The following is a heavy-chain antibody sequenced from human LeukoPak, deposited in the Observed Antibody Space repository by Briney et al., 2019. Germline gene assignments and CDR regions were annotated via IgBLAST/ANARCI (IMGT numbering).Heavy chain of an antibody. V-gene: IGHV3-30*18. CDR1: GFSFISYG. CDR3: AKGIYSSGWSYFDY. D-gene: IGHD6-19*01. CDR2: ISDDGRRK. Sequence: GGSLRLSCAASGFSFISYGMHCVRQAPGKGREWGGVISDDGRRKDYADSVRGRFTISRDNSKNTLYLQMNTLRADDSALYYCAKGIYSSGWSYFDYWGHGTLVTVSS. J-gene: IGHJ4*01.